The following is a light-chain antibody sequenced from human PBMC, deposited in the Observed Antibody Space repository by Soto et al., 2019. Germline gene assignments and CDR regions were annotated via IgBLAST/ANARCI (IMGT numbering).Light chain of an antibody. CDR3: CSYAGSYTYV. CDR2: GDN. J-gene: IGLJ1*01. V-gene: IGLV1-40*01. Sequence: QSVLTQPPSVSGAPGQRVSISCTGSTSNIGAPYDVHWYQHLPGTAPKLLIYGDNNRPSGVPDRFSGSKSGTSASLAISGLQAEDEADYYCCSYAGSYTYVFGTGTKVTVL. CDR1: TSNIGAPYD.